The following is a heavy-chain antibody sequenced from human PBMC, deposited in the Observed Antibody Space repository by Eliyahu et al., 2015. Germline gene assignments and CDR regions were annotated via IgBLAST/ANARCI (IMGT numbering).Heavy chain of an antibody. V-gene: IGHV3-7*01. CDR3: AGADLDY. Sequence: EVQLVESGGGLVQPGGSLRLSCAASGFTLRNYWMSWVRQAPGKGLEWVANINQDGSEKYYVDSVKDRFTISRDNAKNSLYLQMNSLRAEDTAVYYCAGADLDYWGQGTLVTVSS. J-gene: IGHJ4*02. CDR2: INQDGSEK. CDR1: GFTLRNYW.